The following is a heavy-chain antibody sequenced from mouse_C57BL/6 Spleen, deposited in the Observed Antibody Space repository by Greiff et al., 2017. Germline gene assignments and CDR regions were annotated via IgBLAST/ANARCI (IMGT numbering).Heavy chain of an antibody. V-gene: IGHV5-6*01. D-gene: IGHD1-1*01. CDR3: ARQYGSSYGYAMDY. CDR1: GFTFSSYG. J-gene: IGHJ4*01. CDR2: ISSGGSYT. Sequence: EVQVVESGGDLVKPGGSLKLSCAASGFTFSSYGMSWVRQTPDKRLEWVATISSGGSYTYYPDSVNGRFTISRDNAKNTLYLQMSSLKSEDTAMXYCARQYGSSYGYAMDYWGQGTSVTVSS.